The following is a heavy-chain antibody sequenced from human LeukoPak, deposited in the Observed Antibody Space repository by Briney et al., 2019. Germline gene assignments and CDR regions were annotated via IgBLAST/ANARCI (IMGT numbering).Heavy chain of an antibody. CDR3: ARHPAGYSSSSWGRDY. Sequence: GESLKISCKGSGYSFTSYWIGWVRQMPGKGLEWMGIIYPGDSDTRYSPSFQGQVTISADKSISTAYLQWSSLKASDTAMYYCARHPAGYSSSSWGRDYWGQGTLVTVSS. J-gene: IGHJ4*02. CDR1: GYSFTSYW. CDR2: IYPGDSDT. V-gene: IGHV5-51*01. D-gene: IGHD6-6*01.